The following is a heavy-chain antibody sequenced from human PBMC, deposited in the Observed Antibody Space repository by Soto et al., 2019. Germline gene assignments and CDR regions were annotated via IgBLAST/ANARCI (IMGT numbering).Heavy chain of an antibody. CDR3: ARLVGNSWLDH. CDR2: SNAYNDN. Sequence: ASVKVSCKASGYTFSNYGISWVRQAPGQGLEWMGWSNAYNDNSRVTMTTDASKNQFSLQLNSVTPEDTAMYYCARLVGNSWLDHWGQGTLVTVSS. V-gene: IGHV1-18*01. J-gene: IGHJ5*02. CDR1: GYTFSNYG. D-gene: IGHD6-6*01.